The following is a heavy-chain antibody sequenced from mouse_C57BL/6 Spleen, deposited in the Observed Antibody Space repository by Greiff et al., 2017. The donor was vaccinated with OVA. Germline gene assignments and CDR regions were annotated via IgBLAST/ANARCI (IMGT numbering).Heavy chain of an antibody. D-gene: IGHD2-4*01. V-gene: IGHV10-1*01. CDR3: VSPYYDYDYWYFDV. J-gene: IGHJ1*03. CDR2: IRSKSNNYAT. Sequence: EVQLVESGGGLVQPKGSLKLSCAASGFSFNTYAMNWVRQAPGKGLEWVARIRSKSNNYATYYADSVKDRFTISRDDSESMLYLQMNNLKTEDTAMYYGVSPYYDYDYWYFDVWGTGTTVTVSS. CDR1: GFSFNTYA.